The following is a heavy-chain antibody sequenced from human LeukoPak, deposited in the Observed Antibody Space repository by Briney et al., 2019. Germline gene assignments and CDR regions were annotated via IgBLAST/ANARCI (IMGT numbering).Heavy chain of an antibody. V-gene: IGHV1-2*02. D-gene: IGHD4-11*01. CDR1: GYTFTGYY. J-gene: IGHJ4*02. CDR3: ARALYSSYFDY. CDR2: ITPNSGGT. Sequence: ASVKVSCKASGYTFTGYYMHWVRQDPGQGLEWMGWITPNSGGTNYAQKFQGRVTMTRDTSISTAYMELSRLRSDDPAVYYCARALYSSYFDYWGQGTLVTVSS.